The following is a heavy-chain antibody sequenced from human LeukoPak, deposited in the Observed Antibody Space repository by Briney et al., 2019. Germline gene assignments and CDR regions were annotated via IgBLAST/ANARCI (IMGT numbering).Heavy chain of an antibody. J-gene: IGHJ2*01. D-gene: IGHD2-2*01. CDR2: GNT. Sequence: GNTNYAQKLQGRVTMTTDTSTSTAYMELRSLRSDDTAVYYCARVSPEYCSSTSCPVVYFDLWGRGTLVTVSS. V-gene: IGHV1-18*01. CDR3: ARVSPEYCSSTSCPVVYFDL.